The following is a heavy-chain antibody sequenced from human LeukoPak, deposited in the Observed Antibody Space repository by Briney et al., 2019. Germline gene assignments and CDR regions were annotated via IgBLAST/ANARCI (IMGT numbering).Heavy chain of an antibody. J-gene: IGHJ5*02. Sequence: PSETLSLTCTVSGDSISGYYWSWIRQPPGKGLELIAFTHSSGTTNYNPPLKSPVSISVDPSNHQFSLNVNSVTAADTAVYYCARGGASSEWFDPWGQGTLVTVSS. V-gene: IGHV4-59*01. D-gene: IGHD6-25*01. CDR3: ARGGASSEWFDP. CDR2: THSSGTT. CDR1: GDSISGYY.